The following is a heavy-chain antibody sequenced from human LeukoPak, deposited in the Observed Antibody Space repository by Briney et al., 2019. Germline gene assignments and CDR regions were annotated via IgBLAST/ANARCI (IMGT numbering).Heavy chain of an antibody. D-gene: IGHD1/OR15-1a*01. CDR3: VRGLSARISKKNTEFFQY. CDR1: GYPFSTYW. CDR2: IYPGDSDT. J-gene: IGHJ1*01. V-gene: IGHV5-51*01. Sequence: LGESLKISFQGSGYPFSTYWLAWVRQMPGKGPEWMGIIYPGDSDTRYSPSFEGQVTISADKSINTAFLQWSSLRASDTAMYYCVRGLSARISKKNTEFFQYWGQGTLVTVSS.